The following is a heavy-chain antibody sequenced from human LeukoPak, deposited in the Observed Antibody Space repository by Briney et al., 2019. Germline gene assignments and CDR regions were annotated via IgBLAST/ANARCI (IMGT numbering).Heavy chain of an antibody. Sequence: ASVKVSCKASGGTFTSYGISWVRQAPGQGLEWMGWISAYNGNTNYAQKLQGRVTMTTDTSTSTAYMELRSLRSDDTAVYYCARAPSRYCSGGSCYYGYWGQGTLVTVSS. V-gene: IGHV1-18*01. CDR3: ARAPSRYCSGGSCYYGY. CDR2: ISAYNGNT. D-gene: IGHD2-15*01. J-gene: IGHJ4*02. CDR1: GGTFTSYG.